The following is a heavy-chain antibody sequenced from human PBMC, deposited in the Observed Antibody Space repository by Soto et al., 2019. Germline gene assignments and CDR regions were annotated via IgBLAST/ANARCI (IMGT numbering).Heavy chain of an antibody. V-gene: IGHV3-23*01. J-gene: IGHJ5*02. CDR2: ISGSGGST. CDR3: AKIPAYYDFWSGYYWFDP. D-gene: IGHD3-3*01. CDR1: GFAFSSYA. Sequence: PGGSLRLSCAASGFAFSSYAMSWVRQAQGKGLEWVSAISGSGGSTYYADSVKGRFTISRDNSKNTLYLQMNSLRAEDTAVYYCAKIPAYYDFWSGYYWFDPWGQGTLVTVSS.